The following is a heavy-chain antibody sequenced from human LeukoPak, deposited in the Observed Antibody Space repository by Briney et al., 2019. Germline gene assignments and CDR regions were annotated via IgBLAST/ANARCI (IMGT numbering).Heavy chain of an antibody. Sequence: GGSLRLSCAASGFTFSSYAMSWVRQAPGKGLEWVSAISGSGGSTYYADSVKGRFTISRDNSKNTLYLQMNSLRAEDTAIYYCAKALSEGRPAYCGGDCYSWGQGTLVTVSS. D-gene: IGHD2-21*02. CDR3: AKALSEGRPAYCGGDCYS. J-gene: IGHJ4*02. CDR2: ISGSGGST. V-gene: IGHV3-23*01. CDR1: GFTFSSYA.